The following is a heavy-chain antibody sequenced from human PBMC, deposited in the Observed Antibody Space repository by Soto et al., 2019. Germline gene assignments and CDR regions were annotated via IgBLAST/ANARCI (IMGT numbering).Heavy chain of an antibody. J-gene: IGHJ4*02. CDR3: ARGSDGYAVDY. V-gene: IGHV3-21*01. Sequence: EVQLVESGGGLVKPGGSLRLSCAASGFTFSSYSMNWVRQAPGKGLEWVSSISSSSSYIYYADSVKGRFTISRDNAKNSLYLQMNSLRAEDTAVYYCARGSDGYAVDYWGQGTLVTVSS. D-gene: IGHD5-18*01. CDR2: ISSSSSYI. CDR1: GFTFSSYS.